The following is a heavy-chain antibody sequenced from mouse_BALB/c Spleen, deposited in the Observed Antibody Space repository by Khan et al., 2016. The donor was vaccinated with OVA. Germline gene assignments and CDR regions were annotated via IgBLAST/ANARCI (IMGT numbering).Heavy chain of an antibody. D-gene: IGHD2-14*01. J-gene: IGHJ3*01. CDR3: VRDGAYHRNDGWFAY. V-gene: IGHV1-4*01. CDR2: INPSNGYT. Sequence: QVQLKQSGAELARPGASVKMSCKASGYTFTSYTIHWIKKRPGQGLEWIGYINPSNGYTNYNQKFKDKATLTTDKSSTTASLQLSSLTSDDSAVYNCVRDGAYHRNDGWFAYWCQGTLVTVSA. CDR1: GYTFTSYT.